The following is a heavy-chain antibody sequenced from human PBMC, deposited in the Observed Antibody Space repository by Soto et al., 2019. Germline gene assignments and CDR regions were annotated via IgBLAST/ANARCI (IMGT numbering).Heavy chain of an antibody. V-gene: IGHV3-53*04. CDR3: ARASFPYSSGWYPLDAFDI. J-gene: IGHJ3*02. D-gene: IGHD6-19*01. CDR1: GFTVSSNY. CDR2: IYSGGST. Sequence: GGSLRLSCAASGFTVSSNYMSWVRQAPGKGLEWVSVIYSGGSTYYADSVKGRFTISRHNSKNTLYLQMNSLRAEDTAVYYCARASFPYSSGWYPLDAFDIWGQGTMVTVSS.